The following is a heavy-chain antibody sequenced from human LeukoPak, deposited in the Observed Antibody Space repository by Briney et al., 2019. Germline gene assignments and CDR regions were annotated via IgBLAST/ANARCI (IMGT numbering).Heavy chain of an antibody. V-gene: IGHV3-74*01. J-gene: IGHJ4*02. CDR3: ARGRGGSYHY. Sequence: GGSLRLSCAASGFTFSNDWMHWVRQAPGKGLVWVSRINTDGSTTTYADSVKGRFTISRDNAKNTLYLQMNSLRVEDTAVYYCARGRGGSYHYWGQGTLVTASS. CDR1: GFTFSNDW. D-gene: IGHD1-26*01. CDR2: INTDGSTT.